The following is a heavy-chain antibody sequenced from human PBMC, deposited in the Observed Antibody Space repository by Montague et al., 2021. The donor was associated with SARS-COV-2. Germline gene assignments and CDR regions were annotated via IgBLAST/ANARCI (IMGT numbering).Heavy chain of an antibody. CDR3: ARQLPSYCANKKCCPYYFDG. CDR1: GGSISSPDYY. Sequence: SETLSLTCTVSGGSISSPDYYWGWIRQSPGKGLEWIGSISYTGSTYYNPSLRSRVSFSMDTSKNNFSLSLSSVTVADTAVYFCARQLPSYCANKKCCPYYFDGWGQGALVTVSS. V-gene: IGHV4-39*01. J-gene: IGHJ4*02. D-gene: IGHD2-8*01. CDR2: ISYTGST.